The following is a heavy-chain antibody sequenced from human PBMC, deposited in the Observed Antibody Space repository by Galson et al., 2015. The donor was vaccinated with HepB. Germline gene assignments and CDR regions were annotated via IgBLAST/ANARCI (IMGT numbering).Heavy chain of an antibody. J-gene: IGHJ6*02. D-gene: IGHD3-10*01. Sequence: PALVKPTQTLTLTCTFSGFSLSTSGMRVSWIRQPPGKALEWLARIDWDDDKFYSTSLKTRLTISKDTSKNQVVLTMTNMDPVDTATYCCHMVRGVYYYYGMDVWGQGTTVTVSS. CDR2: IDWDDDK. CDR3: HMVRGVYYYYGMDV. V-gene: IGHV2-70*04. CDR1: GFSLSTSGMR.